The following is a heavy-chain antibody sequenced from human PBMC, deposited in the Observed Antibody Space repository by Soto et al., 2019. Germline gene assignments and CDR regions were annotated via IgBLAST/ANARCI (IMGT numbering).Heavy chain of an antibody. CDR1: GFTFSNYA. D-gene: IGHD3-22*01. J-gene: IGHJ5*02. Sequence: QVQLVESGGGVVQPERSLRLSCAASGFTFSNYAMHWVRQAPGKGPEWVAAISYAGRNKYYADSVKVRFTISRDNSKNTPYLQMNHLRAEDTAEYYWAKGHHDNSGFSLHWFDPWGQGALVTVSS. V-gene: IGHV3-30*18. CDR3: AKGHHDNSGFSLHWFDP. CDR2: ISYAGRNK.